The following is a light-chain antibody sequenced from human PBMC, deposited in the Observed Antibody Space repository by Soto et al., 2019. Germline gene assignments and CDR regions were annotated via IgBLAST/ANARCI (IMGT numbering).Light chain of an antibody. CDR1: QSISYW. CDR2: KAS. Sequence: DLQMTQSPSTLSASVGDRVTITCRASQSISYWLAWYQQKPGKAPKLLIYKASSLQSGVPPRFSGSGSGTEFTLTISSLQPDDFATYYCQQYNDFLYTFGPGTKLEIK. V-gene: IGKV1-5*03. CDR3: QQYNDFLYT. J-gene: IGKJ2*01.